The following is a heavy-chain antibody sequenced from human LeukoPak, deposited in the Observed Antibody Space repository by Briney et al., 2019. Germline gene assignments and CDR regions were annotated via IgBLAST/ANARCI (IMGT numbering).Heavy chain of an antibody. CDR3: AKEEYDYVWGSYRHFDY. D-gene: IGHD3-16*02. V-gene: IGHV3-33*06. CDR2: IWYDGSNK. J-gene: IGHJ4*02. Sequence: RSGGSLRLSCAASGFTFSSYGMHWVRQAPGKGLEWVAVIWYDGSNKYYADSVKGRFTISRDISKNTLYLQMNSLRAEDTAVYYCAKEEYDYVWGSYRHFDYWGQGTLVTVSS. CDR1: GFTFSSYG.